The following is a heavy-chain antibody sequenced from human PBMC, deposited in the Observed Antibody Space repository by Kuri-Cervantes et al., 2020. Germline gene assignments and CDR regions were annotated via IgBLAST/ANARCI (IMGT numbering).Heavy chain of an antibody. CDR3: TRALLLIYYYYDMDV. Sequence: SLEFSCTAAGSIFGDYALSWVRPAPGKGLEWVGFIRSKAYGGKTEYAASVKGRFTISRDDSKSIAYLQMNSLKTDDTAVYYCTRALLLIYYYYDMDVWGKGTTVTVSS. CDR1: GSIFGDYA. J-gene: IGHJ6*03. CDR2: IRSKAYGGKT. D-gene: IGHD2/OR15-2a*01. V-gene: IGHV3-49*04.